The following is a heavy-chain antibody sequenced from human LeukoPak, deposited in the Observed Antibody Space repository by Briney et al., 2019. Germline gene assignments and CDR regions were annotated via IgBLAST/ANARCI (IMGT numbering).Heavy chain of an antibody. CDR3: TRGGVDY. Sequence: GSLRLSCAASGFTFSNYWMHWVRQAPGKGLVWVSRINSDGSTTTYADSVKGRFTISRDNAKNTLYLQMNSLRAEDTAVYFCTRGGVDYWGQGTLVTVSS. CDR1: GFTFSNYW. D-gene: IGHD3-10*01. V-gene: IGHV3-74*01. J-gene: IGHJ4*02. CDR2: INSDGSTT.